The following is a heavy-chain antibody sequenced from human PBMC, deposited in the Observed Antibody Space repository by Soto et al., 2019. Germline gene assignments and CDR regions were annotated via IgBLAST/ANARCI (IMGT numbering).Heavy chain of an antibody. CDR2: FDPEDGET. CDR1: GYTLTELS. CDR3: ATSYDILTGYYI. Sequence: GASLKVSCKVSGYTLTELSMHWVRQAPGKGLEWMGGFDPEDGETIYAQKFQGRVTMTEDTSTDTAYMELSSLRSEDTAVYYCATSYDILTGYYIWGQGTLVNVSS. J-gene: IGHJ4*02. V-gene: IGHV1-24*01. D-gene: IGHD3-9*01.